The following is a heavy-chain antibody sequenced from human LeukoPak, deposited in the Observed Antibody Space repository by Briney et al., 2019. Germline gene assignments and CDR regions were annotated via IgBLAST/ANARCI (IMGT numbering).Heavy chain of an antibody. Sequence: GSLRLSCAASGFTFSSYSMNWVRQAPGKGLEWVSSISSSSSYIYYADSVKGRFTISRDNAKNSPYLQMNSLRAEDTAVYYCARVAPLTVTTDPMDYYYGMDVWGQGTTVTVSS. CDR2: ISSSSSYI. J-gene: IGHJ6*02. CDR1: GFTFSSYS. D-gene: IGHD4-17*01. CDR3: ARVAPLTVTTDPMDYYYGMDV. V-gene: IGHV3-21*01.